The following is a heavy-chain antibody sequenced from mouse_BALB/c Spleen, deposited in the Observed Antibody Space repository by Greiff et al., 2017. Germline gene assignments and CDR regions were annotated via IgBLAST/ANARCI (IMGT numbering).Heavy chain of an antibody. CDR1: GYTFTSYW. V-gene: IGHV1-7*01. J-gene: IGHJ3*01. CDR3: ARPGNYDAY. Sequence: QVQLKQSGAELAKPGASVKMSCKASGYTFTSYWMHWVKQRPGQGLEWIGYINPSTGYTEYNQKFKDKATLTADKSSSTAYMQLSSLTSEDSAVYYCARPGNYDAYWGQGTLVTVSA. CDR2: INPSTGYT. D-gene: IGHD1-1*01.